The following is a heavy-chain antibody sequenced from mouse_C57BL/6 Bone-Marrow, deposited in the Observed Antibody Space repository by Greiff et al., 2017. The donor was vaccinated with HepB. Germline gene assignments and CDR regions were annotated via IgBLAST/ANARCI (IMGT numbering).Heavy chain of an antibody. CDR2: INPYNGGT. CDR3: ARREPYYAMDY. CDR1: GYTFTDYY. J-gene: IGHJ4*01. Sequence: EVKLQESGPVLVKPGASVKMSCKASGYTFTDYYMNWVKQSHGKSLEWIGVINPYNGGTSYNQKFKGKATLTVDKSSSTAYMELNSLTSEDSAVYYCARREPYYAMDYWGQGTSVTVSS. V-gene: IGHV1-19*01.